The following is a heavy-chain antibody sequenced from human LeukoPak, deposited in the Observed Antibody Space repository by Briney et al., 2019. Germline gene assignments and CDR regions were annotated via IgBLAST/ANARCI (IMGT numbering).Heavy chain of an antibody. CDR3: ARTYYYGSGRG. CDR2: ISSSGSTI. D-gene: IGHD3-10*01. CDR1: GFTISSYE. V-gene: IGHV3-48*03. Sequence: GGSLRLSCAASGFTISSYEMNWVRQAPGKGLEWVSYISSSGSTIYYADSVKGRFTISRDNAKNSLYLQMNSLRAEDTAVYYCARTYYYGSGRGWGQGTLVTVSS. J-gene: IGHJ4*02.